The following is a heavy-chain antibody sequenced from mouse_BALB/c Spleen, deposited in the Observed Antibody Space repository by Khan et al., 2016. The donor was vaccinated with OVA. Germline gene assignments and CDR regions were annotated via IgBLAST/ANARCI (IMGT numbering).Heavy chain of an antibody. CDR1: GYTFTDYV. CDR2: IFPGSGDT. Sequence: QVQLKQSGPEVVKPGSSMKMSCKASGYTFTDYVLNWVKQRSGQGLEWIGQIFPGSGDTYYNEKFKDKATLTADKSSNTVYMQLGSLTSEDSAVYFCARSEYGSLDYWGQGTTLTVSS. J-gene: IGHJ2*01. D-gene: IGHD1-1*01. CDR3: ARSEYGSLDY. V-gene: IGHV1-77*01.